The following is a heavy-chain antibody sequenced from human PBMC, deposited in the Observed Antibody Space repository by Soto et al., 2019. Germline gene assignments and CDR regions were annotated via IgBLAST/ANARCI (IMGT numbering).Heavy chain of an antibody. CDR3: ARDRPYYYDSSGYYY. V-gene: IGHV3-74*01. D-gene: IGHD3-22*01. CDR2: INSDGSST. Sequence: GGSLRLSCAASGFPFSSYWMHCVRQAPGKGLVWVSRINSDGSSTSYADSVKGRFTISRDNAKNTLYLQMNSLRAEDTAVYYCARDRPYYYDSSGYYYWGQGTLVTVSS. J-gene: IGHJ4*02. CDR1: GFPFSSYW.